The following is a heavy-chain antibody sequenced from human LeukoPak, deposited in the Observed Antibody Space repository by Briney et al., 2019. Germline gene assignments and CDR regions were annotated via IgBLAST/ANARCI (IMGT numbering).Heavy chain of an antibody. V-gene: IGHV4-39*01. Sequence: PSETLSLTCTVSGGSISSSSCYWGWIRQPPGKGLEWIGSIYYSGSTYYNPSLKSRVTISVDTSKNQFSLKLSSVTAADTAVYYCARQPEVADHFDYWGQGTLVTVSS. D-gene: IGHD6-19*01. CDR3: ARQPEVADHFDY. CDR1: GGSISSSSCY. CDR2: IYYSGST. J-gene: IGHJ4*02.